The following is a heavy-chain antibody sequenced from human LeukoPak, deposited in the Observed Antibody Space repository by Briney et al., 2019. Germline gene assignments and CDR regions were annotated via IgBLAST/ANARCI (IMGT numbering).Heavy chain of an antibody. Sequence: GGSLRLSCAASGFTFSDYYMSWIRQAPGKGLEWVSYISSSGTTIYYADSAEGRFTISRDNAKNSLYLQMNSLRAEDTAVYYCARDFHVRNYDIGGYSYWGQGTLVTVSS. CDR3: ARDFHVRNYDIGGYSY. J-gene: IGHJ4*02. CDR1: GFTFSDYY. CDR2: ISSSGTTI. V-gene: IGHV3-11*04. D-gene: IGHD3-22*01.